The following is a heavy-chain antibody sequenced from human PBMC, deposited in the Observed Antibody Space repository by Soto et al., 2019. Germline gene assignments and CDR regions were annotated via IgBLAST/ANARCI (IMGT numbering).Heavy chain of an antibody. V-gene: IGHV1-46*01. CDR2: INPSGGGT. CDR3: AGARPKGYSYEDY. D-gene: IGHD5-18*01. J-gene: IGHJ4*02. Sequence: QVQLVQSGAEVKKPGASVMLSCKPSGYIFTSYYIHWVRQAPGQGLEWMGIINPSGGGTTYAQKFQGRFTMTRDTSTSTVYMGLSSLRSEDTAVYYCAGARPKGYSYEDYWGEGTLVTVSS. CDR1: GYIFTSYY.